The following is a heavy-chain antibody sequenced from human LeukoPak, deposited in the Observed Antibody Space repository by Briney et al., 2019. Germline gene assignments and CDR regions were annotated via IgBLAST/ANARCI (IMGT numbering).Heavy chain of an antibody. CDR2: ISGSGGST. V-gene: IGHV3-23*01. CDR3: VKGQQLVPYYFDY. CDR1: GFTFSSYA. D-gene: IGHD6-13*01. Sequence: GGSLRLSCAASGFTFSSYAMSWVRQAPGKGLEWVSAISGSGGSTYYADSVKGRFTISRDNSKNTLYLQMSSLRAEDTAVYYCVKGQQLVPYYFDYWGQGTLVTVSS. J-gene: IGHJ4*02.